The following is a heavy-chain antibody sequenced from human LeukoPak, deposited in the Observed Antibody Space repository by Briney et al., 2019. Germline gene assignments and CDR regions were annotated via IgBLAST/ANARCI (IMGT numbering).Heavy chain of an antibody. V-gene: IGHV4-34*01. D-gene: IGHD3-9*01. CDR2: INHSGST. J-gene: IGHJ5*02. Sequence: SETLSLTCAVYGGSFSGYYWSWIRQPPGKGLEWIGEINHSGSTNYNPSLKSRVTISVDTSKNQFSLKLSSVTAADTAVYYCARLWYPRYFDGFDPWGQGTLVTVSS. CDR3: ARLWYPRYFDGFDP. CDR1: GGSFSGYY.